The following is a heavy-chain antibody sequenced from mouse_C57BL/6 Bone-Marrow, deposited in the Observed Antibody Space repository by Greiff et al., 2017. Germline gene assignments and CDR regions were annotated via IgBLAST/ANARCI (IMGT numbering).Heavy chain of an antibody. CDR1: GFTFSDYY. V-gene: IGHV5-12*01. Sequence: EVTLVESGGGLVQPGGSLKLSCAASGFTFSDYYMYWVRQTPEKRLEWVAYISNGGGSTYYPDTVKGRFTISRDNAKNTLYLQMRRLKSEDTAMYYCARHIPGIYCAMDYWGQGTSVTVSS. J-gene: IGHJ4*01. D-gene: IGHD1-1*01. CDR3: ARHIPGIYCAMDY. CDR2: ISNGGGST.